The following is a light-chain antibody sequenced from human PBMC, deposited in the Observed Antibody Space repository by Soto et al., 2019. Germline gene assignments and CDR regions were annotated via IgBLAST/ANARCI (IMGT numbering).Light chain of an antibody. J-gene: IGKJ1*01. CDR3: QQYNSYPWT. Sequence: DIQMNQSPSTLSASVGDRVTITCRASQRISSWLAWYQQKPGKAPKLLIYDASSLESGVPSRFSGSGSGTEFTLTISSLQPDDFATYYCQQYNSYPWTFGQGTKVDIK. CDR1: QRISSW. V-gene: IGKV1-5*01. CDR2: DAS.